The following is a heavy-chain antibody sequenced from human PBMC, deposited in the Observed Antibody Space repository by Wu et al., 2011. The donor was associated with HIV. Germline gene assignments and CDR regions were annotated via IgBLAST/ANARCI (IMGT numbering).Heavy chain of an antibody. J-gene: IGHJ6*03. V-gene: IGHV1-69*14. CDR1: GGTFNTYA. CDR3: GKGEAGYYHYYYMDV. Sequence: QVHLVQSGAEVKKPGSSVKVSCKASGGTFNTYAIGWVRQAPGQGLEWMGGIIPIFDKPNYGQNFQGRITITADRATNTAYVELRSLRSEDTGVYYCGKGEAGYYHYYYMDVWGKGTTVTVS. CDR2: IIPIFDKP. D-gene: IGHD1-26*01.